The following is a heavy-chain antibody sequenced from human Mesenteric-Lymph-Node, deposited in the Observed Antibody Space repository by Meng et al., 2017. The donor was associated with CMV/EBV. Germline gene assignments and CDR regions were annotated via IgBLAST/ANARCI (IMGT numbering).Heavy chain of an antibody. D-gene: IGHD2-2*01. J-gene: IGHJ4*02. Sequence: GGSLRLSCAASGFTLSHYFMSWIRQPPGKGPQWVAYISGSGSTIDYADSVKGRFTISRDNTKKLLYLQMNSLRAEDTAVYYCASLPLYCSSTSCPNWGQGTLVTVSS. CDR1: GFTLSHYF. V-gene: IGHV3-11*04. CDR2: ISGSGSTI. CDR3: ASLPLYCSSTSCPN.